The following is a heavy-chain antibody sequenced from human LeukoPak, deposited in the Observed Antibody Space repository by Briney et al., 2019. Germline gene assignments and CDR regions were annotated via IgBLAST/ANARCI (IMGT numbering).Heavy chain of an antibody. V-gene: IGHV3-30-3*01. J-gene: IGHJ4*02. CDR1: GFSFNNYA. CDR3: ARFVGGYSRGWLVGYFDY. D-gene: IGHD6-19*01. Sequence: GGSLRLSCAASGFSFNNYAMSWVRQAPGKGLEWVAVISDDGSDKYYSDSVKDRFTISRDSSKNRLYVQMNSLRREDTAVYYCARFVGGYSRGWLVGYFDYWGKGTLVTVSS. CDR2: ISDDGSDK.